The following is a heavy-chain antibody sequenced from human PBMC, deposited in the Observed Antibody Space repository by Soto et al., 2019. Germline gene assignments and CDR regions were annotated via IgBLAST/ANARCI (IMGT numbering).Heavy chain of an antibody. V-gene: IGHV3-21*01. CDR2: ISSSSSYI. Sequence: GGSLRLSCAASGFTFSSYSMNWVRQAPGKGLEWVSSISSSSSYIYYADSVKGRFTISRDNAKNSLYLQMNSLRAEDTAVYYCAREPELSGSQNGDYWGQGTLVTVSS. CDR3: AREPELSGSQNGDY. D-gene: IGHD3-10*01. J-gene: IGHJ4*02. CDR1: GFTFSSYS.